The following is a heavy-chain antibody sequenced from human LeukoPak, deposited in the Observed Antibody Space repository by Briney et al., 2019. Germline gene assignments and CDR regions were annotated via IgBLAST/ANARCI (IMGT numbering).Heavy chain of an antibody. Sequence: SQTLSLTCTVSGGSISSGGYSWSWIRQHPGKGLEWIGYIYYSGSTDSNPSLKSRLTISVDTSKNQFSLRLSSLTAADTAVYYCARVAGGGYDSGVCDFWGQGTLVTVSS. CDR3: ARVAGGGYDSGVCDF. J-gene: IGHJ4*02. CDR1: GGSISSGGYS. D-gene: IGHD5-12*01. CDR2: IYYSGST. V-gene: IGHV4-31*03.